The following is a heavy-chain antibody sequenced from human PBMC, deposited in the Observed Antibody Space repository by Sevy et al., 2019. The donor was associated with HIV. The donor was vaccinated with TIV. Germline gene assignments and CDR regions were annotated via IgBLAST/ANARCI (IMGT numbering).Heavy chain of an antibody. CDR1: GYTFTGYY. V-gene: IGHV1-2*02. J-gene: IGHJ4*02. CDR2: INPNSGGT. CDR3: ARGHVVVVATGFDY. D-gene: IGHD2-15*01. Sequence: ASVKVSCKASGYTFTGYYMHWVRQAPGQGLEWMGWINPNSGGTNYAQKFQGRVTMTRDTSISTAYMELSRLRSDDTAVYYCARGHVVVVATGFDYWGQGTLVTVSS.